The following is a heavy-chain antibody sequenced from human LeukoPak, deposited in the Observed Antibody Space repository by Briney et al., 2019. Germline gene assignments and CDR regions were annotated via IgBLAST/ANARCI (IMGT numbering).Heavy chain of an antibody. V-gene: IGHV6-1*01. CDR3: ARGCYSSFDY. CDR1: GDSLSNKNVT. Sequence: SQTLSLTCAISGDSLSNKNVTWNWITQSPSRGLEWLGRRYYRCKWNNDYAVSVRSRITIDSDTTKHQFPLQLNSVTPEDTAVYYCARGCYSSFDYWDQGTLVTVSS. D-gene: IGHD5-18*01. CDR2: RYYRCKWNN. J-gene: IGHJ4*02.